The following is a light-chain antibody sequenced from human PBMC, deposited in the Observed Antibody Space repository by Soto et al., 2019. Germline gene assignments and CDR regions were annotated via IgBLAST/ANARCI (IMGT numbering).Light chain of an antibody. V-gene: IGKV3-15*01. CDR3: QQYTDCPPEYT. J-gene: IGKJ2*01. CDR1: QSVGTK. Sequence: EIVMTQSPATLSVSPGEGATLSCRASQSVGTKLAWYQQKPGQAPRLLIYGVSTRANGVPARFSGSGSGTDFRLTISSLESEDFAIYHCQQYTDCPPEYTFGEGTKLDIK. CDR2: GVS.